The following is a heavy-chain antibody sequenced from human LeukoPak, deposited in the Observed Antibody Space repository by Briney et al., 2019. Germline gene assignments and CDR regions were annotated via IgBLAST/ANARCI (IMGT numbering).Heavy chain of an antibody. CDR1: GGSLSHYY. J-gene: IGHJ6*03. Sequence: SETLSLTRAVYGGSLSHYYWSWIRQPPRKGLEWIGSIYYSGSTYYNPSLKSRVTISVDTSKNQFSLKLSSVTAADTAVYYCARTITPYYYYYYMDVGGKGTTVTVSS. V-gene: IGHV4-39*01. D-gene: IGHD3-10*01. CDR2: IYYSGST. CDR3: ARTITPYYYYYYMDV.